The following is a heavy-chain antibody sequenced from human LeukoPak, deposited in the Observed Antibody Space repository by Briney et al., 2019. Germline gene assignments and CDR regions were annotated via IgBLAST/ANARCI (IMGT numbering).Heavy chain of an antibody. CDR3: ARDSQNAPLDY. J-gene: IGHJ4*02. V-gene: IGHV3-30-3*01. Sequence: GGSLRLSCAASGFTFSSYDMHWVRQAPGKGLEWMAGISYDGSNKYYADSVKGRFTISRDNSKNTLYLQMNSLRAEDTAVYYCARDSQNAPLDYWGQGTLVTVSS. CDR1: GFTFSSYD. CDR2: ISYDGSNK.